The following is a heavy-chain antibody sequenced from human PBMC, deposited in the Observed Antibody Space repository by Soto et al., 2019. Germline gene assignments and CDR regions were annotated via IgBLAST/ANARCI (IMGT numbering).Heavy chain of an antibody. CDR3: VKEEEGPYSGSYYVVHFDY. V-gene: IGHV3-30*18. CDR1: GFTFSSYG. J-gene: IGHJ4*02. Sequence: QVQLVESGGGVVQPGRSLRLSCAASGFTFSSYGMHWVRQAPGTGLEWVAVISYDGSNKYYADSVKGRFTISRDNSKNTRYLEMNSLRAEDTAVYYGVKEEEGPYSGSYYVVHFDYWGQGTLVTVSS. CDR2: ISYDGSNK. D-gene: IGHD1-26*01.